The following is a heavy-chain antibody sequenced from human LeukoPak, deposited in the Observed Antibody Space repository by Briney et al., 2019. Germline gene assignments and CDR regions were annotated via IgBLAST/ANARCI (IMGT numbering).Heavy chain of an antibody. Sequence: PGGSLRLSCEASGFTFSSYAMSWVRQAPGKGLEWVSAISGSGGSTYYADSVKGRFTISRDNSKNTLYLQMNSLRAEDTAVYYCARGGGGYEYDYYYYGMDVWGQGTTVTVSS. CDR2: ISGSGGST. J-gene: IGHJ6*02. D-gene: IGHD5-12*01. CDR1: GFTFSSYA. V-gene: IGHV3-23*01. CDR3: ARGGGGYEYDYYYYGMDV.